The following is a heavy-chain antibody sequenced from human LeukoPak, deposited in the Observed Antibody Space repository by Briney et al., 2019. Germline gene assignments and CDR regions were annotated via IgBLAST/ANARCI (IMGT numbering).Heavy chain of an antibody. D-gene: IGHD4-17*01. Sequence: PGGSLRLSCAASGFTFSSYEMNWVRQAPGKGLEWVSYISSSGSTIYYADSVEGRFTISRDNSKNTLYLQMNSLRAEDTAVYYCAKPVMTTVTTYFHYYYYMDVWGKGTTVTVSS. CDR2: ISSSGSTI. CDR1: GFTFSSYE. J-gene: IGHJ6*03. CDR3: AKPVMTTVTTYFHYYYYMDV. V-gene: IGHV3-48*03.